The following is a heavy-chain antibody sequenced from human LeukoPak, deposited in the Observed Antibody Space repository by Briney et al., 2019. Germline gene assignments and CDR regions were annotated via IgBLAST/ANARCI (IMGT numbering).Heavy chain of an antibody. J-gene: IGHJ4*02. CDR3: AKGDWNSFDF. CDR1: GFTFGSYV. V-gene: IGHV3-23*01. Sequence: GGSLRLSCTASGFTFGSYVMRWVRQAPGKGLEWVSTISGSGGSTHSADSVKGRFTISRDNSKNTLYLQMNSLRAEDTAVYYCAKGDWNSFDFWGQGSLVSVSS. CDR2: ISGSGGST. D-gene: IGHD1-7*01.